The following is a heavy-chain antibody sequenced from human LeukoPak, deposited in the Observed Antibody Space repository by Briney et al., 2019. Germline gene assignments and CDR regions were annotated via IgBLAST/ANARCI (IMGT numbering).Heavy chain of an antibody. CDR2: IYSGDSGVST. CDR1: GFTFSSYS. D-gene: IGHD6-6*01. J-gene: IGHJ6*02. CDR3: ARSAARLRYYYAMDV. Sequence: GGSLRLSCAASGFTFSSYSMNWVRQAPGKGLEWVSVIYSGDSGVSTYYADSVKGRFTISRHNSKNTLYLQMSSLRAEDTAVYFCARSAARLRYYYAMDVWGQGTTVTVCS. V-gene: IGHV3-NL1*01.